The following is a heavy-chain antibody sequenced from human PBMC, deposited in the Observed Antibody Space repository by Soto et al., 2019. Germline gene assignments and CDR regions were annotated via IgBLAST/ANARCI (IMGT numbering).Heavy chain of an antibody. J-gene: IGHJ5*02. D-gene: IGHD2-15*01. CDR3: AMVAVAARPRWYNWFDP. Sequence: QEQLVQSGAEVKKPGASVTVSCKSSGYTFTDYDINWVRQATGQGLEWIGWMNPNSGETGYAQKFQGRVTMTRSASLSTAYLELSSLRSEDTAVYYCAMVAVAARPRWYNWFDPWGQGTLVTVSS. CDR1: GYTFTDYD. V-gene: IGHV1-8*01. CDR2: MNPNSGET.